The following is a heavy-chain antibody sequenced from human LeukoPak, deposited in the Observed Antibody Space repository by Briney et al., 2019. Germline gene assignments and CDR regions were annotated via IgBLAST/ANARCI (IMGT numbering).Heavy chain of an antibody. CDR2: ISGSGGST. CDR3: AKGGKWDVTPFDY. D-gene: IGHD1-26*01. V-gene: IGHV3-23*01. CDR1: GFTFSSYA. Sequence: GGSLRLSCAASGFTFSSYAMSWVRQAPGKGLEWVSAISGSGGSTYYADSVKGRFTISRDNSKNTLYLQVSSLRAEDTAVYYCAKGGKWDVTPFDYWGQGTLVTVSS. J-gene: IGHJ4*02.